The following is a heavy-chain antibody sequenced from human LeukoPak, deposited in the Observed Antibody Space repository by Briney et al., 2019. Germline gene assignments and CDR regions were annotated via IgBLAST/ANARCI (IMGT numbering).Heavy chain of an antibody. J-gene: IGHJ3*02. V-gene: IGHV5-51*01. CDR1: GYNFTSYW. D-gene: IGHD5-24*01. CDR3: ARGVEMATLNAFDI. CDR2: IYPGDSDT. Sequence: GESLKISYKGSGYNFTSYWIGWVRQMPGKGLEWMGIIYPGDSDTRYSPSFQGQVTISADKSISTAYLQWSSLRASDTAMHYCARGVEMATLNAFDIWGQGTMVTVSS.